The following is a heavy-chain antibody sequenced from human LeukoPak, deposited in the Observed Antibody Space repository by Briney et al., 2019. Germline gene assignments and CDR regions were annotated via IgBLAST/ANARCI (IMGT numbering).Heavy chain of an antibody. CDR1: GFTFSNAW. CDR2: INSQTDGGTT. J-gene: IGHJ4*02. CDR3: TTELGTGTTRVDY. V-gene: IGHV3-15*01. D-gene: IGHD1-1*01. Sequence: GGSLRLSCAAPGFTFSNAWMRWVRQAPGKGLEWVGRINSQTDGGTTDYAAPVKGRFTISRDDSKTTLYLQMNSLRTEDTAVYYCTTELGTGTTRVDYWGQGTLVTVSS.